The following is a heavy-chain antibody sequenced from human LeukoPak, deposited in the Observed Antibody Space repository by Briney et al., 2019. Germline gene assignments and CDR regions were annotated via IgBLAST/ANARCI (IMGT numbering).Heavy chain of an antibody. CDR2: IYTSGST. Sequence: QSSQTLSLTCTVSGGSISSYYWSWIRQPAGKGLEWIGRIYTSGSTNYNPSLKSRVTMSVDTSKNQFSLKLSSVTAADTAVYYCGIIRYSYGSVFHYWGRGTLVTVSS. V-gene: IGHV4-4*07. CDR1: GGSISSYY. D-gene: IGHD5-18*01. J-gene: IGHJ4*02. CDR3: GIIRYSYGSVFHY.